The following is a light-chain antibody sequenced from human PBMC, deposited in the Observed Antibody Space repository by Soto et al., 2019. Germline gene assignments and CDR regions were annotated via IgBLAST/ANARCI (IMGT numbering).Light chain of an antibody. CDR3: CSYAGSYNLV. V-gene: IGLV2-11*01. Sequence: QSVLTQPRSVSGSPGQSVTISCTGTSSDVGNYNCVSWYQQHPGKAPKLMIYDVSKRPSGVPDRFSGSKSGNTASLTISGLQAEDEADYYCCSYAGSYNLVFGGGTKLTVL. CDR2: DVS. J-gene: IGLJ2*01. CDR1: SSDVGNYNC.